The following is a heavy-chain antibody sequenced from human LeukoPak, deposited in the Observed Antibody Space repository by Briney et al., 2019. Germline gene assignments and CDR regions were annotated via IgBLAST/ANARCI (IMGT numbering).Heavy chain of an antibody. Sequence: GGSLRLSCAASGFTFSTFWMSWVRQAPGKGLEWVANIKQDGSEKYYVDSVTGRFTISRDNAKNSLYLQMNSLRAEDTAVYYCARDAGYGYDRFDYWGQGTQVTVSS. V-gene: IGHV3-7*01. CDR3: ARDAGYGYDRFDY. CDR1: GFTFSTFW. D-gene: IGHD5-18*01. J-gene: IGHJ4*02. CDR2: IKQDGSEK.